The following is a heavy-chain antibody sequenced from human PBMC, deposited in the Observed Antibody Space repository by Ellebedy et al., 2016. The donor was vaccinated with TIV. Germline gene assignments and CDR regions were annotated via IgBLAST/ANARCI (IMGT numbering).Heavy chain of an antibody. D-gene: IGHD4-17*01. CDR2: FDPEDGET. CDR3: ATALDDWVETVKYGMDV. J-gene: IGHJ6*02. Sequence: AASVKVSCKVSGYTLTGISIHWVRQAPGKGLEWMGGFDPEDGETLYAQRFQGRLTMTEDTSTDTAYMELSSLRSEDTAVYYCATALDDWVETVKYGMDVWGQGTTVTVSS. V-gene: IGHV1-24*01. CDR1: GYTLTGIS.